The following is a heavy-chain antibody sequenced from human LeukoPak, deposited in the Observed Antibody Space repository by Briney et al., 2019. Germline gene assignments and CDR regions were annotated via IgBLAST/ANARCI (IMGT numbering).Heavy chain of an antibody. CDR2: ILYTGST. V-gene: IGHV4-59*01. D-gene: IGHD3-10*01. CDR3: ARGPYGSGSQYYFDY. J-gene: IGHJ4*02. CDR1: GGSISSYY. Sequence: PSETLSLTCTVSGGSISSYYWSWIRQPPGKGLEWIGYILYTGSTNYNPSLKSRVTISVDTSKNQFSLKLNSVTAADTAVYYCARGPYGSGSQYYFDYWGQGTLVSVSS.